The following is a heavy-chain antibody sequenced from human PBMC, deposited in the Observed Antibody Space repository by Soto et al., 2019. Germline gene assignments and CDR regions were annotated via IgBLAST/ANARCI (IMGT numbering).Heavy chain of an antibody. CDR3: ARSSGGWIGY. D-gene: IGHD3-10*01. CDR2: INHSGST. V-gene: IGHV4-34*01. Sequence: SETLSLTCAVYGGSFSGYYWSWIRQPPGKGLEWIGEINHSGSTNYNPSLKSRVTISVDTSKNQFSLKLSSVTAADTAVYYCARSSGGWIGYWGQGTLVTVSS. J-gene: IGHJ4*02. CDR1: GGSFSGYY.